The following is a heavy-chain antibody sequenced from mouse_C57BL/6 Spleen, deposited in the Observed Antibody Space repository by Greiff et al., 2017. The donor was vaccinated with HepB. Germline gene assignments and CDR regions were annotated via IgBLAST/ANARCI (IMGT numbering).Heavy chain of an antibody. CDR2: ISDGGSYT. V-gene: IGHV5-4*03. Sequence: EVKLVDSGGGLVKPGGSLKLSCAASGFTFSSYAMSWVRQTPEKRLEWVATISDGGSYTYYPDNVKGRFTISRDNAKNTLYLQMSHLKSEDTAMYYCAGYYYGIPWFAYWGQGTLVTVSA. J-gene: IGHJ3*01. D-gene: IGHD1-1*01. CDR1: GFTFSSYA. CDR3: AGYYYGIPWFAY.